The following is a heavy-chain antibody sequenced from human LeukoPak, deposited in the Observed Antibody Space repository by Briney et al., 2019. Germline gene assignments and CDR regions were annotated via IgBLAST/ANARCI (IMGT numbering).Heavy chain of an antibody. J-gene: IGHJ4*02. Sequence: SETLSLTCSVSGYSISSAYYWGWIRQPPGKGLEWIGTMYHSGSTNYNPSLKSRVTISVDTSKNQFSLKLSSVTAADTAVYYCARGPTYYYDSSGYAHFDYWGQGTLVTVSS. CDR3: ARGPTYYYDSSGYAHFDY. CDR2: MYHSGST. CDR1: GYSISSAYY. D-gene: IGHD3-22*01. V-gene: IGHV4-38-2*02.